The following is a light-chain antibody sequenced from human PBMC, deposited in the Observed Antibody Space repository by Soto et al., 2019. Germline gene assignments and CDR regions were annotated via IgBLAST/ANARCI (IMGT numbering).Light chain of an antibody. J-gene: IGKJ2*01. V-gene: IGKV3-20*01. Sequence: EIVLTQSPGTLSLSPGEGATLSCRASQRVSSRYLAWYQQRPGQAPRLVIYGASGRATGIPDRFSGSGSGTDFSITISRVEPEDFAVYYCQQYLSSPYTIGQGTKLEIK. CDR3: QQYLSSPYT. CDR2: GAS. CDR1: QRVSSRY.